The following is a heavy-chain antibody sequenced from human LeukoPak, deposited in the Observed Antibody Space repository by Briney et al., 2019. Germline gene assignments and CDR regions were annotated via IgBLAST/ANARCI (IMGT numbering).Heavy chain of an antibody. D-gene: IGHD5-12*01. CDR3: ARGSGIYAY. CDR1: GFTFSSYE. J-gene: IGHJ4*02. Sequence: GGSLRLSCAASGFTFSSYEMNWVRQAPGKGLEWVSDIGSSGSNIYYTDSVKGRFTISRDNAKNSLYLQMKTLGAEDTAVYYCARGSGIYAYWGQGTLVTASS. CDR2: IGSSGSNI. V-gene: IGHV3-48*03.